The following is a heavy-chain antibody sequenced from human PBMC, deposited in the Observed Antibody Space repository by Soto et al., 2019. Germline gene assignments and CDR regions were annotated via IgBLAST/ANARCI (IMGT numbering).Heavy chain of an antibody. CDR1: GFTFDDYA. J-gene: IGHJ4*02. CDR3: AKERGYSNYRANFDC. CDR2: ISLNSGSI. V-gene: IGHV3-9*01. D-gene: IGHD4-4*01. Sequence: EVQVVESGGGLVQPGRSLRLSCVVSGFTFDDYAMHWVRQAPGKGLERVSSISLNSGSIGYADSVKGRFTNSRDHAKRSVYLQMNSLRPEDTALYYCAKERGYSNYRANFDCWGQGTLVTVSS.